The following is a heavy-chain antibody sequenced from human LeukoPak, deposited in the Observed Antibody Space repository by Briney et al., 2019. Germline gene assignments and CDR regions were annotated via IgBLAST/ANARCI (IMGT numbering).Heavy chain of an antibody. D-gene: IGHD6-13*01. CDR2: INPNSGGT. CDR3: ASSPGIAAAGHHLDP. V-gene: IGHV1-2*06. Sequence: ASVKVSCKASGYTFTGYYMHWVRQAPGQGLEWMGRINPNSGGTNYAQKFQGRVTMTRDTSISTAYMELSRLRSDDTAVYYCASSPGIAAAGHHLDPWGQGTLVTVSS. J-gene: IGHJ5*02. CDR1: GYTFTGYY.